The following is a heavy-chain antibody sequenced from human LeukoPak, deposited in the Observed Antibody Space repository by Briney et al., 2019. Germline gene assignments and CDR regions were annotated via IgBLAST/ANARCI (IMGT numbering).Heavy chain of an antibody. V-gene: IGHV3-33*01. D-gene: IGHD3-10*01. Sequence: PGRSLRLSCATSGFSFSEHGMHWVRQAPGKGPEWVTVTWYDGSNNHYADSVKGRFTISRDNSKNTVFLEMNSLRAEDTAVYHCARDRYFGSDGFDIWGPGTMVIVSS. CDR3: ARDRYFGSDGFDI. CDR2: TWYDGSNN. CDR1: GFSFSEHG. J-gene: IGHJ3*02.